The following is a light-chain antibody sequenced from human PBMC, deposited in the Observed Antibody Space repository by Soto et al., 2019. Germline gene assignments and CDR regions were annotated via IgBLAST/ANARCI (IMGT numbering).Light chain of an antibody. J-gene: IGKJ2*01. V-gene: IGKV1-5*01. Sequence: DIQMTQSPSTLSASVGDRVTITCRASQSISSWLAWYQQKPGKAPKLLIYDASSLESGVPSRFSGSGSGTEFTLTISSLQPDDFETYSCQQYNSYSDTFGHGTKLEIK. CDR3: QQYNSYSDT. CDR1: QSISSW. CDR2: DAS.